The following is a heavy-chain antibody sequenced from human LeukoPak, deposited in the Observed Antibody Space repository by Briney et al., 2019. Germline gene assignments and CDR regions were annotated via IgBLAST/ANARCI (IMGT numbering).Heavy chain of an antibody. CDR3: ARDHCGGDCHFGD. J-gene: IGHJ4*02. CDR1: GGTFSSYA. D-gene: IGHD2-21*02. V-gene: IGHV1-69*05. Sequence: GASVKVSCKASGGTFSSYAISWVRQAPGQGLEWMGGFTPTFGVPKYAQKFQGRVSITTDESTSTAYMELSSLRSEDTAVYYCARDHCGGDCHFGDWGQGTLVTVSS. CDR2: FTPTFGVP.